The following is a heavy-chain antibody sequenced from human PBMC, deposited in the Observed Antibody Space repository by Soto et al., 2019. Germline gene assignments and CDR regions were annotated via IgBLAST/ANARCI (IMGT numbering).Heavy chain of an antibody. Sequence: VQLLESGGGLVQPGGSLRLSCAASGFSFSNYGMSWVRQAPGKWLERVSAISSRGGNTYYADYVKGRFTISRDSSKNTLYLQMNSVRAEDTAVYYCANMLYSSAWSGRYYFDYSGQGTMVTVSS. CDR1: GFSFSNYG. J-gene: IGHJ4*02. D-gene: IGHD6-19*01. CDR2: ISSRGGNT. V-gene: IGHV3-23*01. CDR3: ANMLYSSAWSGRYYFDY.